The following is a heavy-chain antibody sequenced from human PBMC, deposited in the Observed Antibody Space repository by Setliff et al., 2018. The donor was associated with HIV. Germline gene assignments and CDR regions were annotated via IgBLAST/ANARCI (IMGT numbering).Heavy chain of an antibody. Sequence: PSETLSLTCAVSGGPISSSNWWSWVRQPPGKGMEWIGEIYYRGSTNYNPSLKSRVTISVDTSKNQFSLKLTSVTAADTAVYYCARATGSSTTVPDAFDIWGQGTKGTVSS. D-gene: IGHD1-26*01. J-gene: IGHJ3*02. CDR1: GGPISSSNW. CDR3: ARATGSSTTVPDAFDI. CDR2: IYYRGST. V-gene: IGHV4-4*02.